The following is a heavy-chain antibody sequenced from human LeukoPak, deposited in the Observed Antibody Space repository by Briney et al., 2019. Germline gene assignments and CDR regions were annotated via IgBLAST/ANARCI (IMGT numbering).Heavy chain of an antibody. J-gene: IGHJ6*03. CDR2: INPNSGGT. Sequence: GASVKVSCKASGYTFTGYYMYWVRQAPGQGLEWMGWINPNSGGTNYAQKFQGRVTMTRDTSISTAYMELSRLRSDDTAVYYCARDVMVRGLGSRYYYMDVWGKGTTVTISS. CDR3: ARDVMVRGLGSRYYYMDV. D-gene: IGHD3-10*01. CDR1: GYTFTGYY. V-gene: IGHV1-2*02.